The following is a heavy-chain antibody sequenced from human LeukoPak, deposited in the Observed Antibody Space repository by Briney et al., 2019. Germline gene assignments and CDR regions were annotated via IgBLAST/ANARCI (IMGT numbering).Heavy chain of an antibody. V-gene: IGHV4-59*08. D-gene: IGHD1-1*01. J-gene: IGHJ4*02. Sequence: PSETLSLTCSVSGGSISSQYWSWVRQPPGKGLEWIGYIYYSGNANYNPSLKSRVTISVDTSKNQFSLKLSSVTAADTAVYYCARLSEFLERSVLTYYFDYWGQGTLVTVSS. CDR2: IYYSGNA. CDR3: ARLSEFLERSVLTYYFDY. CDR1: GGSISSQY.